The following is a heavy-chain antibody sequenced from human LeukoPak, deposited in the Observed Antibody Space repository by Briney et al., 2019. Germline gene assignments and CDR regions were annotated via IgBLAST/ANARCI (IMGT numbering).Heavy chain of an antibody. CDR1: GFSFSNYA. CDR3: AKANWVSNADAVW. J-gene: IGHJ4*02. D-gene: IGHD1-1*01. Sequence: GGSLRLSCAASGFSFSNYAMSWVRQAPARGLEWVSSIRGGGDTFYADSVKGRFTLSRDDSRNTVYLQLNDLRVEDSAVYYCAKANWVSNADAVWWGQGTLVTVSS. V-gene: IGHV3-23*01. CDR2: IRGGGDT.